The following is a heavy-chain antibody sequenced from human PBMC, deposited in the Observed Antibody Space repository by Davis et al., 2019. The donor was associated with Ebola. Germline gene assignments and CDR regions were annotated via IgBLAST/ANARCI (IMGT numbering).Heavy chain of an antibody. CDR2: TNWNGGSA. CDR1: GFTFDDYG. D-gene: IGHD1-26*01. V-gene: IGHV3-20*04. J-gene: IGHJ6*04. Sequence: GGSLRLSCAASGFTFDDYGMSWVRQTPGKGLEWVSGTNWNGGSASYAGSVKGRFTISRDNAKNSLYLQMNSLRLEDTALYYCARDPIVGANRLYYYGMDVWGKGTTVTVSS. CDR3: ARDPIVGANRLYYYGMDV.